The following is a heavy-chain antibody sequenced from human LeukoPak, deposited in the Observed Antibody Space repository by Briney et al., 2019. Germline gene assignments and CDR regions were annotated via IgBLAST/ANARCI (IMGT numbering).Heavy chain of an antibody. CDR3: AKVVQYTASTGTGLDY. Sequence: GGSLRLSCAASGFTFSNYGMHWLRQSPGKALDWVAVIWYDGSYKYYADSVKGRFTISRDNSKKTLYLQMNSLRAEDTAVYYCAKVVQYTASTGTGLDYWGQGTLVTVSS. J-gene: IGHJ4*02. V-gene: IGHV3-33*06. CDR2: IWYDGSYK. D-gene: IGHD6-13*01. CDR1: GFTFSNYG.